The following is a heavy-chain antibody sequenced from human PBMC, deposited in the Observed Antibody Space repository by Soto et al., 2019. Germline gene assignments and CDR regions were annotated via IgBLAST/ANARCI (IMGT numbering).Heavy chain of an antibody. CDR1: VFTFNEYY. Sequence: GGSLRLSCAASVFTFNEYYMSWIRQAPGKGLEWVSAISGSGGSTYYADSVKGRFTISRDNSKNTLYLQMNSLRAEDTAVYYCAKDPYYGMDVWGQGTTVTVSS. CDR3: AKDPYYGMDV. V-gene: IGHV3-23*01. CDR2: ISGSGGST. J-gene: IGHJ6*02.